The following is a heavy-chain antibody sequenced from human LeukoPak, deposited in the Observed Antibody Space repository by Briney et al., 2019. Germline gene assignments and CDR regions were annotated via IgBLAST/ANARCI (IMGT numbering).Heavy chain of an antibody. Sequence: GGSVRHSCAASGFTFSSYGMHWVRQAPGKGLEWVAVISYDGSNKYYADSVKGRFTISIDNSKNTLYLQMNSLRAEDTAVYYCAKDPRPYGSGSYYPPGWWGQGTLVTVSS. J-gene: IGHJ1*01. CDR1: GFTFSSYG. CDR3: AKDPRPYGSGSYYPPGW. D-gene: IGHD3-10*01. V-gene: IGHV3-30*18. CDR2: ISYDGSNK.